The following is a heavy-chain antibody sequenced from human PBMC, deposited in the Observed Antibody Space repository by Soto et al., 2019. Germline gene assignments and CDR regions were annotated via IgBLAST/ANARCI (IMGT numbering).Heavy chain of an antibody. Sequence: GASVKVSCKASGYTFTGYFMHWVRQAPGQGREGMGWINPNSCGTNYAQKFQGRVTMTMVTSISTDYMELSRLRSNDTAVYCSARAELAIRRLMDYFVHSSTRCYRARGPYRLDYWGQGTLVTVSS. CDR2: INPNSCGT. CDR3: ARAELAIRRLMDYFVHSSTRCYRARGPYRLDY. CDR1: GYTFTGYF. D-gene: IGHD2-2*01. J-gene: IGHJ4*01. V-gene: IGHV1-2*02.